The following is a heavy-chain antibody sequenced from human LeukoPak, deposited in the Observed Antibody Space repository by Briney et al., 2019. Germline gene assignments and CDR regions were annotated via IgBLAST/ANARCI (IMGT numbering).Heavy chain of an antibody. Sequence: GRSLRLSCAASGFTFSSYGMHWVRQAPGKGLEWVAVISYDGSNKYYADSVKGRFTISRDNSKNTLYLQMNSLRAEDTAVYYCARGLGGFGEYIDYWGQGTLVTVSS. V-gene: IGHV3-30*03. J-gene: IGHJ4*02. D-gene: IGHD3-10*01. CDR2: ISYDGSNK. CDR3: ARGLGGFGEYIDY. CDR1: GFTFSSYG.